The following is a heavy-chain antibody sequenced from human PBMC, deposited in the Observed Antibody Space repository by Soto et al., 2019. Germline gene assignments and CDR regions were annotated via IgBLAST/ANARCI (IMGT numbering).Heavy chain of an antibody. J-gene: IGHJ4*02. D-gene: IGHD3-16*01. Sequence: QVQLVESGGGVVQPGRSLRLSCAASGFTFSSYAMHWVRQAPGKGLEWVAVISYDGSNKYYADSVKGRFTISRDNSKNTLYLQMNSLRAEDTALYYCARAYEGDYLDYWGQGTLVTVSS. V-gene: IGHV3-30-3*01. CDR2: ISYDGSNK. CDR1: GFTFSSYA. CDR3: ARAYEGDYLDY.